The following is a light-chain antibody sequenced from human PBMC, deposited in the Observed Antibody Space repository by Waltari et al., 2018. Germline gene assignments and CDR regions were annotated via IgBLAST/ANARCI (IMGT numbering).Light chain of an antibody. CDR1: SSDVGSHNL. V-gene: IGLV2-23*01. CDR3: CSYAGSTASIL. J-gene: IGLJ2*01. Sequence: QSALTQPASVYGSPGQSITIPCTGTSSDVGSHNLVPWYQHHPGKAPKLMIYEDTKRPAGVSNRFSSSKSGNTASLTISGLQAEDEADYYCCSYAGSTASILLGGGTKLTVL. CDR2: EDT.